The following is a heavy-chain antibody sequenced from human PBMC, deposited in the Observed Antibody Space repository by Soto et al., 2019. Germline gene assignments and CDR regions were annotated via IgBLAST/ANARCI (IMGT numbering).Heavy chain of an antibody. CDR1: GGSISSGDYY. D-gene: IGHD2-15*01. CDR3: ARDSCSGGSCYSHYYYGMDV. J-gene: IGHJ6*02. V-gene: IGHV4-30-4*01. CDR2: IYYSGST. Sequence: QVQLQESGPGLVKPSQTLSLTCTVSGGSISSGDYYWSWIRQPPGKGLEWIGYIYYSGSTYYNPSLKSRXTLSVDTSTNQFSLKLSSVTAADTAAYYCARDSCSGGSCYSHYYYGMDVWGQGTTVTVSS.